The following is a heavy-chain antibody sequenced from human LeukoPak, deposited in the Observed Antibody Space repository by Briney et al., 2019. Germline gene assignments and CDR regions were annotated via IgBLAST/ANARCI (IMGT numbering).Heavy chain of an antibody. CDR2: MNPNSGNT. V-gene: IGHV1-8*02. CDR1: GYTFTSYD. Sequence: ASVKVSCKASGYTFTSYDINWVRQATGQGLEWMGWMNPNSGNTGYAQKLQGRVTMTTDTSTSTAYMELRSLRSDDTAVYYCARDDILTGYYASYFDYWGQGTLVTVSS. D-gene: IGHD3-9*01. CDR3: ARDDILTGYYASYFDY. J-gene: IGHJ4*02.